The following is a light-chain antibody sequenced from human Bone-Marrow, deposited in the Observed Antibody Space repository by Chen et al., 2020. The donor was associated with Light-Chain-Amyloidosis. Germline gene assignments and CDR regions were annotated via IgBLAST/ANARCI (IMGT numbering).Light chain of an antibody. J-gene: IGLJ2*01. Sequence: SYELTQPPSVSVSPGQTARITCSGDDLPTKYAYWYQQRPGQATVLVIHRDTERPSGISERFYGSSSGTTATLTISGVQAEDDADYHCQSADSSGTYEVIFGGGTKLTVL. CDR3: QSADSSGTYEVI. V-gene: IGLV3-25*03. CDR2: RDT. CDR1: DLPTKY.